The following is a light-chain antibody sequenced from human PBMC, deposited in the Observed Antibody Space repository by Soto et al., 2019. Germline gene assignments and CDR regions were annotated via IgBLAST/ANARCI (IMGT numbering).Light chain of an antibody. Sequence: QSVLTQPPSVSGAPGQRVTVSCTGSDSNIGTPYAVHWYQHVPGTAPKLLIYGNNRRPSGVPDRFSGSKSGSSASLAITGLQAEDEADYFCHSYDTSLSGDVFGTGTKVTVL. CDR2: GNN. V-gene: IGLV1-40*01. CDR3: HSYDTSLSGDV. CDR1: DSNIGTPYA. J-gene: IGLJ1*01.